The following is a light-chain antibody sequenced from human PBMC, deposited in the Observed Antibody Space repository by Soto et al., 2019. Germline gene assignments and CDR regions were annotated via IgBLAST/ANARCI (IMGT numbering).Light chain of an antibody. CDR3: QQYGSRVS. CDR2: GAS. J-gene: IGKJ1*01. Sequence: EIVLTQSPGTLSLSPGERATLSCRASQSVSSSYLAWYQQKPGQAPRLLIYGASSRATGIPDRFSGSGSGIDFTLTISRLEPEDFAVYYCQQYGSRVSFGQGTKVEIK. CDR1: QSVSSSY. V-gene: IGKV3-20*01.